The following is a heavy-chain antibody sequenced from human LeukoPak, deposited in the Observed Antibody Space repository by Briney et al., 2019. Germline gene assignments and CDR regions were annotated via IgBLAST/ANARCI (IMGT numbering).Heavy chain of an antibody. CDR2: VNLQGGT. CDR3: ARESTPRRLDTAMVRSDY. V-gene: IGHV4-4*02. CDR1: GGSITQTNY. J-gene: IGHJ4*02. Sequence: SETLSLTCDVSGGSITQTNYWTWVGQPPGKGLEWIGEVNLQGGTNYNPSLLRRVAISVDTSANHVSLQMTSVTAADTAVYYCARESTPRRLDTAMVRSDYWGQGTLVTVSS. D-gene: IGHD5-18*01.